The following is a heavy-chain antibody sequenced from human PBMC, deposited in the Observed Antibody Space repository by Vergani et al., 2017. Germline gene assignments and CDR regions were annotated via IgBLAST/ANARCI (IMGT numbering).Heavy chain of an antibody. Sequence: QVQLQESGPGLVKPSQTLYFTCTVSGGSTNSHNYYWSWIRQPAGKGLEWMGRIHTSGRTNYNPSLKSRVTMSEDTSKNQFSLNLTSVTAADTSVYFCARGIYLVGSCYKPLFDYWGQGTLVTVSS. CDR3: ARGIYLVGSCYKPLFDY. J-gene: IGHJ4*02. CDR1: GGSTNSHNYY. D-gene: IGHD2-15*01. V-gene: IGHV4-61*02. CDR2: IHTSGRT.